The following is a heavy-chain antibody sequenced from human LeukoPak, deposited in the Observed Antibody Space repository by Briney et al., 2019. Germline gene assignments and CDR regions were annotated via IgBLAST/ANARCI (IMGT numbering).Heavy chain of an antibody. Sequence: PGGSLRLSCVASGFTFDDYGMSWVRQAPGKGLEWVSGINWNGGSTGYADSVKGRFTISRDNAKNSLYLQMNSLRAEDTALYYCARAHRNYDILTGYDYWGQGTLVTVSS. D-gene: IGHD3-9*01. CDR2: INWNGGST. CDR3: ARAHRNYDILTGYDY. J-gene: IGHJ4*02. CDR1: GFTFDDYG. V-gene: IGHV3-20*04.